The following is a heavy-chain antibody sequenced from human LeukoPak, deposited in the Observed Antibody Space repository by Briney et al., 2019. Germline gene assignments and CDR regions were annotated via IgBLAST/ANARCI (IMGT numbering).Heavy chain of an antibody. Sequence: SETLSLTCTVSGGSISSYYWSWIRQPPGKGLEWVGYIYYSGSTNYNPSLKSRVTISVDTSKIQFSLKLSSVTAADTAVYYCARDGGYDPPYYFAYWGQGTLVTVSS. CDR2: IYYSGST. V-gene: IGHV4-59*01. D-gene: IGHD3-3*01. J-gene: IGHJ4*02. CDR3: ARDGGYDPPYYFAY. CDR1: GGSISSYY.